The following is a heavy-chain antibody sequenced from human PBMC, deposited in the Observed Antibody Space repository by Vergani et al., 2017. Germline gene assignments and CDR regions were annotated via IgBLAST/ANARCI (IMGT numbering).Heavy chain of an antibody. CDR1: GGSFSGYY. Sequence: QVQLQQWGAGLLKPSETLSLTCAVYGGSFSGYYWSWIRQPPGKGLEGIGEINHSGSTNYNPSLKSRVTISVDTSKNQFSLKLSSVTAADTAVYYCAREGYGGGFDPWGQGTLVTVSS. CDR2: INHSGST. V-gene: IGHV4-34*01. J-gene: IGHJ5*02. D-gene: IGHD4-23*01. CDR3: AREGYGGGFDP.